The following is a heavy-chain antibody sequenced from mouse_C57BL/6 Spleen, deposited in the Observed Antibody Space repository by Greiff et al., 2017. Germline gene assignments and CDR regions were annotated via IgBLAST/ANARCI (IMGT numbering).Heavy chain of an antibody. V-gene: IGHV14-1*01. D-gene: IGHD1-1*02. Sequence: VQLQQSGAELVRPGASVKLSCTASGFNIKDYYMHWVKQRPEQGLEWIGRIDPEDGDTEYAPKFQGKATMTADTSSNTAYLQLSSLTSEDTAVYYCTKGWEGYLFDYWGQGTTLTVSS. CDR2: IDPEDGDT. CDR3: TKGWEGYLFDY. CDR1: GFNIKDYY. J-gene: IGHJ2*01.